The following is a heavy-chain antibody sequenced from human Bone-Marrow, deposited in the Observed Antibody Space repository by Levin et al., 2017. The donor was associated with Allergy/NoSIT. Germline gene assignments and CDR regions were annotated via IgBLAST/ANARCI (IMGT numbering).Heavy chain of an antibody. V-gene: IGHV4-39*01. D-gene: IGHD1-26*01. CDR1: GGSIRGGSYS. J-gene: IGHJ4*02. CDR3: ATGPSGFDY. CDR2: ISSGRST. Sequence: SETLSLTCNVSGGSIRGGSYSWGWIRQPPEKGLEWIGTISSGRSTYYNPSFNSRLTISLDTSKNLFSLKPDSLTAADTAVYYCATGPSGFDYWGQGTLVTVSS.